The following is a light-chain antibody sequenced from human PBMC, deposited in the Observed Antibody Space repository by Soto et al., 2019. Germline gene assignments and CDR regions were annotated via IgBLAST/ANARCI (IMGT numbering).Light chain of an antibody. J-gene: IGLJ1*01. CDR1: SSDVVGYNS. CDR2: EVS. Sequence: QCLLTQTASVSGSPGQSITISCTGTSSDVVGYNSVSWYQQHPGKAPKLMIYEVSNRPSGVSNRFSGSKYGNSASLTVSGLQAEDEADYYCSSFTSSSTLYVFGTGTKVTVL. V-gene: IGLV2-14*01. CDR3: SSFTSSSTLYV.